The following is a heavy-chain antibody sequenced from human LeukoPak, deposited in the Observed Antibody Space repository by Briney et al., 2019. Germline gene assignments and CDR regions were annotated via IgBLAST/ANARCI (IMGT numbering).Heavy chain of an antibody. D-gene: IGHD3-10*01. CDR1: GFTLDDYA. CDR3: ARVGGGTYSYGSGQTWFEP. CDR2: IRSKAYGGTT. Sequence: GGSLRLSCTASGFTLDDYAMSWFRQAPGKGLEWGGFIRSKAYGGTTEYGAAVKGRFTISKDDSKSIAYLQMTSLKTEDTAVYYCARVGGGTYSYGSGQTWFEPWGQGPLVPVSS. V-gene: IGHV3-49*03. J-gene: IGHJ5*02.